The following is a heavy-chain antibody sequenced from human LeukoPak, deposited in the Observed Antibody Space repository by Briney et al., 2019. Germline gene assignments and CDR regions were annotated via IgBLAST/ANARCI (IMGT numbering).Heavy chain of an antibody. CDR1: GFTFSSYS. CDR3: ARTRLYYYDSSGYGDFDY. CDR2: ISSSSYI. V-gene: IGHV3-21*01. D-gene: IGHD3-22*01. Sequence: GGSLRLSCAASGFTFSSYSMNWVRQAPGKGLEWVSSISSSSYIYYADSVKRRFTISRANAKNSLYLQMNSLRAEDTAVYYCARTRLYYYDSSGYGDFDYWGQGTLDTVSS. J-gene: IGHJ4*02.